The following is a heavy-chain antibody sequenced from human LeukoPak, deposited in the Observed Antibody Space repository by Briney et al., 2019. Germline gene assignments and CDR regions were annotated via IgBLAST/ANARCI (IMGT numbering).Heavy chain of an antibody. Sequence: SGPTLVKPTQALTLTCTFSGFSLSTSGVGVGWIRQPPGKALEWLALIYWDDDKRYSPSLKSRLTITKDTSKNQVVLTMTNMDPVDTATYYCAHKSSEFLTMIGAFDIWGQGTMVTVSS. J-gene: IGHJ3*02. D-gene: IGHD3-22*01. CDR2: IYWDDDK. CDR1: GFSLSTSGVG. CDR3: AHKSSEFLTMIGAFDI. V-gene: IGHV2-5*02.